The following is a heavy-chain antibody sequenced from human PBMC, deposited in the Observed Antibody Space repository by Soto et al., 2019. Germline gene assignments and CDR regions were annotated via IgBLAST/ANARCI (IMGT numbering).Heavy chain of an antibody. D-gene: IGHD6-19*01. CDR2: IGSSGSTI. J-gene: IGHJ4*02. CDR1: GFIFSSYE. Sequence: EVQLVESGGGLVQPGGSLRLSCAASGFIFSSYEMNWVRQAPGKGLEWVSYIGSSGSTIYYADSVKGRFTISRDNAKNSLYLQMNSLRAEDTAVYYCARSMIGCGWDFDYWGQGTLVTVSS. V-gene: IGHV3-48*03. CDR3: ARSMIGCGWDFDY.